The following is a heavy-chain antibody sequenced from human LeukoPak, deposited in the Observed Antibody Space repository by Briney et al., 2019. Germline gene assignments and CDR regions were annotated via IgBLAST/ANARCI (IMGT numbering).Heavy chain of an antibody. CDR3: ARAEYYYGSGRRKDAFDI. CDR1: GFTFSRYE. CDR2: ISSSGSTI. J-gene: IGHJ3*02. Sequence: GGSLRLSCAASGFTFSRYEMNWVRQAPGKGLEWVSYISSSGSTIYYADSVKGRFTISRDNANNSLYLQMNSLRAEDTAVYYCARAEYYYGSGRRKDAFDIWGQGTMVTVSS. V-gene: IGHV3-48*03. D-gene: IGHD3-10*01.